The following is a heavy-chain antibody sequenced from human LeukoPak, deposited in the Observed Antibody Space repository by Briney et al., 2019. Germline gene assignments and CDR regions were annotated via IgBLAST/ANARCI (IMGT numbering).Heavy chain of an antibody. J-gene: IGHJ5*02. CDR1: GYTFTGYY. CDR3: ARKYDILTGYDNYFDP. CDR2: INPSGGST. V-gene: IGHV1-2*02. D-gene: IGHD3-9*01. Sequence: ASVKVSCKASGYTFTGYYMHWVRQAPGQGLEWMGIINPSGGSTSYAQKFQGRVTMTRDTSISTAYMELGRLRSDDTAVYYCARKYDILTGYDNYFDPWGQGTLVTVSS.